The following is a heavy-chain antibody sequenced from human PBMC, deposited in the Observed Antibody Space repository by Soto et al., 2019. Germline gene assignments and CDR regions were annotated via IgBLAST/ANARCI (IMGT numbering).Heavy chain of an antibody. D-gene: IGHD5-12*01. Sequence: PSETLSLTCTVSGGSISGHYWSWIRQSAGKGLEWIGRIYPSGSTDYNPSLNSRVTVSLDMSKNQFSLDLTSVTAADTAVYFCAREWSYRGNDFWGRGTLVTVSS. CDR1: GGSISGHY. V-gene: IGHV4-4*07. CDR2: IYPSGST. CDR3: AREWSYRGNDF. J-gene: IGHJ4*02.